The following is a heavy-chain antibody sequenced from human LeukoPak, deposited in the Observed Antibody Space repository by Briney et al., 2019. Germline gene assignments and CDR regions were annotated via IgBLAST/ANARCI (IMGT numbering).Heavy chain of an antibody. V-gene: IGHV4-4*08. CDR2: IENSGST. CDR1: GGHIDSVY. CDR3: ASGAGWLIDY. Sequence: PSETLSLTCSVSGGHIDSVYWNWIRQPPGKGLEWIGYIENSGSTKYNPSLQSRITMSRDTSRKQFSLKLTSVTAADTAMYYCASGAGWLIDYWGQGTLVSVSS. J-gene: IGHJ4*02. D-gene: IGHD6-19*01.